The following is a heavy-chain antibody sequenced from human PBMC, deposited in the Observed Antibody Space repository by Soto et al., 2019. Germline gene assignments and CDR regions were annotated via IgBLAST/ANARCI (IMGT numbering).Heavy chain of an antibody. CDR1: GYTFTSYA. CDR2: INAGNGNT. CDR3: ARGGSLYWYFDL. J-gene: IGHJ2*01. Sequence: ASVKASCKASGYTFTSYAMHWVRQAPGQRLEWMGWINAGNGNTKYSQKFQGRVTITRDTSASTAYMELSSLRSEDTAVYYCARGGSLYWYFDLWGRGTLVPVSS. V-gene: IGHV1-3*01. D-gene: IGHD1-26*01.